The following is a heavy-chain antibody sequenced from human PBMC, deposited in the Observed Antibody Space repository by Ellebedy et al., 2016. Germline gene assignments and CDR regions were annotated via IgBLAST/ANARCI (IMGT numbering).Heavy chain of an antibody. D-gene: IGHD6-19*01. CDR3: AKDRVAELDY. V-gene: IGHV3-74*01. Sequence: GGSLRLSXAASGFTFSNYWMHWVRRAPGKGLVWVSRINSDGSSTSYADSVKGRFTISRDNAKNTLYLQMNSLRAEDTAVYYCAKDRVAELDYWGQGTLVTVSS. CDR1: GFTFSNYW. J-gene: IGHJ4*02. CDR2: INSDGSST.